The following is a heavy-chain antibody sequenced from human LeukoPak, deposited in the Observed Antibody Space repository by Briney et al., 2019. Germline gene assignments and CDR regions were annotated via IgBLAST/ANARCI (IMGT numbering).Heavy chain of an antibody. J-gene: IGHJ4*02. D-gene: IGHD5-24*01. V-gene: IGHV3-30*04. CDR1: GLTSRAYA. Sequence: PGGPLKLSWPASGLTSRAYALHWARQPPAKGLEWLTLITYDGRSKYYADSVRGRFTVSRDNSKNTLDLQMNAVRPEDTAVYYCARAKNKNMATVIDYWGQGTLVAVSS. CDR3: ARAKNKNMATVIDY. CDR2: ITYDGRSK.